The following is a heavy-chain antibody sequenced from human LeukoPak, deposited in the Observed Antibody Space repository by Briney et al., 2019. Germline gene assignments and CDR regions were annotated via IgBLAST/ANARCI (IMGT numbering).Heavy chain of an antibody. V-gene: IGHV3-23*01. Sequence: GGSLRLSCAGSGFSFSSHGMNWVRQAPGKGLEWVSGISPSGDITYYTDSVRGRFTISRDNAKNSLYLQMNSLRAEDTAVYYCARDESYYYDSSGLSTFDYWGQGTLVTVSS. CDR3: ARDESYYYDSSGLSTFDY. D-gene: IGHD3-22*01. CDR1: GFSFSSHG. J-gene: IGHJ4*02. CDR2: ISPSGDIT.